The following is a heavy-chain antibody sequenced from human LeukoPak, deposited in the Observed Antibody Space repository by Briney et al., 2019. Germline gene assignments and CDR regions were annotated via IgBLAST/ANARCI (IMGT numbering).Heavy chain of an antibody. V-gene: IGHV3-30*04. Sequence: GGSLRLSCAASGFPFSSYAMHWVRQAPGKGLEWVAVISYDGSNKYYADSVKGRFTISRDNSKNTLYLQMNSLRAEDTAVYYCAREGSIAGFDIWGQGTMVTVSS. CDR2: ISYDGSNK. J-gene: IGHJ3*02. D-gene: IGHD6-13*01. CDR3: AREGSIAGFDI. CDR1: GFPFSSYA.